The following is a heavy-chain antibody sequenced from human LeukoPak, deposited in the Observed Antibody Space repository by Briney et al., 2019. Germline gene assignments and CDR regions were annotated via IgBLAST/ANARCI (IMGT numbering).Heavy chain of an antibody. Sequence: SETLSLTCTVSGGSISSYYWSWIRQPPGKGLEWIAYISDIGSINYNPSLKSRVTISLDTSKNQFSLKLSSVTAANTAVYYCAGHHPRNTVDFWGQGTLVTVSS. V-gene: IGHV4-59*08. CDR2: ISDIGSI. J-gene: IGHJ4*02. CDR3: AGHHPRNTVDF. CDR1: GGSISSYY. D-gene: IGHD2/OR15-2a*01.